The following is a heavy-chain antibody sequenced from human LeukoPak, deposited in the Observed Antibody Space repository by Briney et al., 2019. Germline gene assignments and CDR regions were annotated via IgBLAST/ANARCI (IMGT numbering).Heavy chain of an antibody. Sequence: ASVKVSCKASGYTFTSYDINWVGQATGQGLEWMGWMNPNSGNTGYAQKFQGRVTMTRNTSISTAYMELSSLRSEDTAVYYCARDGPIVVVPAASNFDYWGQGTLVTVSS. J-gene: IGHJ4*02. CDR1: GYTFTSYD. CDR3: ARDGPIVVVPAASNFDY. V-gene: IGHV1-8*01. CDR2: MNPNSGNT. D-gene: IGHD2-2*01.